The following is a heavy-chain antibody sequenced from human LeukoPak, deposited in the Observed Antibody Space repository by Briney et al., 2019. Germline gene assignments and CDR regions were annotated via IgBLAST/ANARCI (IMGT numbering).Heavy chain of an antibody. D-gene: IGHD6-6*01. J-gene: IGHJ4*02. CDR3: ASYSSSFAVDY. CDR1: GGSISSYY. V-gene: IGHV4-59*12. CDR2: IYYSGST. Sequence: PSETLSLTCTVSGGSISSYYWSWIRQPPGKGLEWIGYIYYSGSTNYNPSLKSRVTISVDTSKNQFSLKLSSVTAADTAVYFCASYSSSFAVDYWGQGSLVTVSS.